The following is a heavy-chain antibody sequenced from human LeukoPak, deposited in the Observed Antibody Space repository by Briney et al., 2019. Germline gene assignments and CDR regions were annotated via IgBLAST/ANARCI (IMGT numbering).Heavy chain of an antibody. Sequence: GASVKVSCKASNYTFNSFGIAWVRQAPGQGLEWMGWISAYTGNTNYAQKFQGRVTMTTDTSTSTAYMELRSLRSDDTAVYYCARDSCSSTSCYPDWGLGTLVTVSS. D-gene: IGHD2-2*01. CDR2: ISAYTGNT. V-gene: IGHV1-18*01. CDR1: NYTFNSFG. J-gene: IGHJ4*02. CDR3: ARDSCSSTSCYPD.